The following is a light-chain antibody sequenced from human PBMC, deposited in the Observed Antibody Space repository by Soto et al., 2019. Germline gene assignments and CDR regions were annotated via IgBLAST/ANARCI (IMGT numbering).Light chain of an antibody. CDR1: QSVSTN. CDR3: QQYNNWPFT. J-gene: IGKJ3*01. V-gene: IGKV3-15*01. CDR2: SAF. Sequence: ERVMTQYPATLSVSPGERVTLSCRASQSVSTNLAWYQQKPGQAPRLLIYSAFFRATGIPARFSGSGSGTEFTLTVSSLQSEDSAVYYCQQYNNWPFTFGPGTKVDIK.